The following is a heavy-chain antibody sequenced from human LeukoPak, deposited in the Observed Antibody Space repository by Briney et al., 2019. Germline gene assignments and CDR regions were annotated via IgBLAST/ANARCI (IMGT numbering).Heavy chain of an antibody. CDR1: GYSISSGYY. J-gene: IGHJ4*02. Sequence: SETLSLTCTVSGYSISSGYYWGWIRQPPGKGLEWIGSIYHRGSTYYNPSLKSRVTISVDTSKNQFSLKLSSVTAADTAVYYCAGHDFWSGYYPTKYWGQGTLVTVSS. CDR3: AGHDFWSGYYPTKY. D-gene: IGHD3-3*01. CDR2: IYHRGST. V-gene: IGHV4-38-2*02.